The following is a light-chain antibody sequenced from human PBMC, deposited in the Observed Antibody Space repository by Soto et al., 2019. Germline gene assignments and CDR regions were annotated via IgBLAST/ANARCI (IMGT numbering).Light chain of an antibody. Sequence: EIVVTQSPATLSVSPGERATLSCRASQSVGNNFAWYQQKPGQAPRLLIFATSTRATGVPARFSGSGSGTEFTLPISSLQSEDFAVYYCQQYSDWPLTFGGGTKVEIE. CDR2: ATS. V-gene: IGKV3-15*01. J-gene: IGKJ4*01. CDR1: QSVGNN. CDR3: QQYSDWPLT.